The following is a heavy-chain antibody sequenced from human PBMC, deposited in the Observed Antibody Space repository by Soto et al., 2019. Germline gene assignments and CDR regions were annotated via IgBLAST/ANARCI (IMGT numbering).Heavy chain of an antibody. J-gene: IGHJ4*02. CDR3: AKDLYYYDSSGPGVFDS. D-gene: IGHD3-22*01. Sequence: GGSLRLSCAASGFTFSSYAMSWVRQAPGKGLEWVSAISGSGGSTYYADSVKGRFTISRDNSKNTLYLQMNSLRAEDTAVYYCAKDLYYYDSSGPGVFDSWGQGTLVTV. CDR2: ISGSGGST. V-gene: IGHV3-23*01. CDR1: GFTFSSYA.